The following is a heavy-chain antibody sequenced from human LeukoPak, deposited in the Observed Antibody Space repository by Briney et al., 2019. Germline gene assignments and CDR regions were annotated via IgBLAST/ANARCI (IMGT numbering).Heavy chain of an antibody. CDR1: GYTFTGYY. CDR3: ARERKGYDSSGYYWGTDYYYGMDV. J-gene: IGHJ6*02. D-gene: IGHD3-22*01. Sequence: GASVKVSCKASGYTFTGYYMHWVRQAPGQGLEWMGWINPNSGGTNYAQKFQGRVTMTRDTSISTAYMELSRLRSDDTAVYYCARERKGYDSSGYYWGTDYYYGMDVWGQGTTVTVSS. CDR2: INPNSGGT. V-gene: IGHV1-2*02.